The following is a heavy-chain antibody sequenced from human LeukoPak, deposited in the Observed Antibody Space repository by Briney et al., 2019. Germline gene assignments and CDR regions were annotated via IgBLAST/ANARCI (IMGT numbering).Heavy chain of an antibody. Sequence: ASVKVSCKASGYIFTSYGISWVRQAPGQGLEWMGWISVYNGNTNYPQRLQGRVTMTTDTSTTTAYMELRSLRSDDTAVYYCARSVAGYSSGWYPLGYWGQGTLVTVSS. CDR2: ISVYNGNT. D-gene: IGHD6-19*01. CDR1: GYIFTSYG. CDR3: ARSVAGYSSGWYPLGY. J-gene: IGHJ4*02. V-gene: IGHV1-18*01.